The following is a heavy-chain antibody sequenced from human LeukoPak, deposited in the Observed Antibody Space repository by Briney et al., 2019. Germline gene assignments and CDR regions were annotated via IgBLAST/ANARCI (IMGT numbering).Heavy chain of an antibody. CDR1: GFTFSSYA. CDR3: AKDLQYYYDSSGYSFFDY. CDR2: ISGSGGST. D-gene: IGHD3-22*01. Sequence: GGSLRLSCAASGFTFSSYAMSWVRQAPGKGLEWVSAISGSGGSTYYADAVKGRFTISRDNSKNTLYLQMNSLRAEDTAVYYCAKDLQYYYDSSGYSFFDYWGQGTLVTVSS. J-gene: IGHJ4*02. V-gene: IGHV3-23*01.